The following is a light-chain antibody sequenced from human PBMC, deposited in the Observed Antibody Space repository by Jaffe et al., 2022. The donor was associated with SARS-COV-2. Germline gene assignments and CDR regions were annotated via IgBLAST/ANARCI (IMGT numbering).Light chain of an antibody. J-gene: IGKJ1*01. CDR2: DTS. Sequence: EIVLTQSPATLSLSPGETATLSCRASQSVSYYLAWYQQRLGQAPRLLIYDTSNRATGTPARFSGSGFGTEFTLTISRLEPEDFAIYYCQQRTDWSWTFGQGTKLEIK. CDR1: QSVSYY. V-gene: IGKV3-11*01. CDR3: QQRTDWSWT.